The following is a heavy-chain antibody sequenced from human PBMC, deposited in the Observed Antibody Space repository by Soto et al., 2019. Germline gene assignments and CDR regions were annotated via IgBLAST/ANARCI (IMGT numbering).Heavy chain of an antibody. CDR3: ASDKNYPGAGRGDVFDI. CDR2: IIPILGIA. Sequence: SVKVSCKASGGTFSSYTISWVRQAPGQGLEWMGRIIPILGIANYAQKFQGRVTITADKSPSTAYMELSSLRSEDTAVYYCASDKNYPGAGRGDVFDIWGKGKRVPVSS. J-gene: IGHJ3*02. V-gene: IGHV1-69*02. CDR1: GGTFSSYT. D-gene: IGHD6-19*01.